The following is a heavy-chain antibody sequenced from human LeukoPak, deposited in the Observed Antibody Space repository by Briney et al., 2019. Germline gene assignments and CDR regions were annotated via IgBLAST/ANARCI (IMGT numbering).Heavy chain of an antibody. D-gene: IGHD3/OR15-3a*01. CDR1: GGSISSYY. CDR3: ARGGTWTGWFDP. CDR2: IYYSGST. V-gene: IGHV4-59*01. Sequence: SETLSLTCTVSGGSISSYYWSWIRQPPGKGLEWIGYIYYSGSTNYNPSLKSRVTISVDTSKNQLSLKLSSVTAADTAVYYCARGGTWTGWFDPWGQGTLVTVSS. J-gene: IGHJ5*02.